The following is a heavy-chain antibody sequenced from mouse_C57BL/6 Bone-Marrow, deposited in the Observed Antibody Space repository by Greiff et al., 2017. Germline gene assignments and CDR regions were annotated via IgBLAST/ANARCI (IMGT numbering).Heavy chain of an antibody. CDR1: GYSITSDY. V-gene: IGHV3-8*01. CDR3: ARYDYYGSSWGFDV. CDR2: ISYSGST. J-gene: IGHJ1*03. Sequence: VQLKESGPGLAKPSQTLSLTCSVTGYSITSDYWNWIRKFPGNKLEYMGYISYSGSTYYNPSLKSRISITRDTSKNQYYRQLNSVTTEDTATYYCARYDYYGSSWGFDVWGTGTTVTVSA. D-gene: IGHD1-1*01.